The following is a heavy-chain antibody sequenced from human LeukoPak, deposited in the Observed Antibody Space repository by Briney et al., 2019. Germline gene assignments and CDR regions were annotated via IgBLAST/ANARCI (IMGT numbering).Heavy chain of an antibody. J-gene: IGHJ4*02. CDR1: GYSISSGYY. Sequence: PSETLSLTCAVSGYSISSGYYWGWIRQPPGKGLEWMGSIYHSGSTYYNPSLKSRVTISVDTSKNQFSLKLSSVTAADTAVYYCARHAPNMVRGVTIDYWGQGTLVTVSS. V-gene: IGHV4-38-2*01. CDR2: IYHSGST. D-gene: IGHD3-10*01. CDR3: ARHAPNMVRGVTIDY.